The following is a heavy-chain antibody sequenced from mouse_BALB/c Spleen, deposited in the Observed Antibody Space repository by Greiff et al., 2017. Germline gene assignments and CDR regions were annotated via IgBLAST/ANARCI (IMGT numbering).Heavy chain of an antibody. V-gene: IGHV1-4*01. CDR2: INPSSGYT. CDR1: GYTFTSYT. D-gene: IGHD2-1*01. Sequence: VQLQQSGAELARPGASVKMSCKASGYTFTSYTMHWVKQRPGQGLEWIGYINPSSGYTNYNQKFKDKATLTADKSSSTAYMQLSSLTSEDSAVYYCARPGGNPWFAYWCQGTLVTVSA. CDR3: ARPGGNPWFAY. J-gene: IGHJ3*01.